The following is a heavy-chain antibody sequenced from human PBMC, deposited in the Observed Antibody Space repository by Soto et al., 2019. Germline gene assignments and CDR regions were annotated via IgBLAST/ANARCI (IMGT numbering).Heavy chain of an antibody. CDR2: ISGSGGST. CDR1: GFTFSSYA. Sequence: QLGGSLRLSCAASGFTFSSYAMSWVRQAPGKGLEWVSAISGSGGSTYYADSVKGRFTISRDNSKNTLYLQMNSLRAEDTAVYYCAKHLEITMVRGVFDYWGQGTLVTVSS. CDR3: AKHLEITMVRGVFDY. J-gene: IGHJ4*02. V-gene: IGHV3-23*01. D-gene: IGHD3-10*01.